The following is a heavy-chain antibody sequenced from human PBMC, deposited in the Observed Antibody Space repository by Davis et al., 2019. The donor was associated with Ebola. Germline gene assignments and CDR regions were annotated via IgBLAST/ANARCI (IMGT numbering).Heavy chain of an antibody. Sequence: PSETLSLTCAVSGGSISSGGYYWSWIRQPPGKGLEWIGYIYHTGTTNYNPSLKSRVTISVDTSKNQFSLKLSSVTAADTAVYYCARLVPDYGGNSVGVLDYWGQGTLVTVSS. D-gene: IGHD4-23*01. J-gene: IGHJ4*02. CDR3: ARLVPDYGGNSVGVLDY. V-gene: IGHV4-61*08. CDR2: IYHTGTT. CDR1: GGSISSGGYY.